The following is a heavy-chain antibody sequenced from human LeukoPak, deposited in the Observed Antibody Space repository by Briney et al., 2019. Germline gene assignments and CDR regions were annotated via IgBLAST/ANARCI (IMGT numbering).Heavy chain of an antibody. Sequence: ASVKVSCKASGYTFSSYYMHWVRQAPGQGLEWVGLINPTGDSTNYAQNFRGRVTMTRDTSTSTVYMDLSSLRSEDTAVYYCAREASGGYFDYWDQGTLVTVSS. V-gene: IGHV1-46*01. J-gene: IGHJ4*02. CDR3: AREASGGYFDY. D-gene: IGHD4-23*01. CDR2: INPTGDST. CDR1: GYTFSSYY.